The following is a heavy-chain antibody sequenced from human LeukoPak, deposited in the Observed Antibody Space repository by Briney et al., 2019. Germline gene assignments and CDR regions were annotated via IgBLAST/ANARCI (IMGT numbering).Heavy chain of an antibody. CDR2: ISGSGGST. V-gene: IGHV3-23*01. J-gene: IGHJ6*03. D-gene: IGHD2-2*01. CDR1: GFTFSSYG. CDR3: AKGTTYQPSYYMDV. Sequence: GGSLRLSCAASGFTFSSYGMSWVRQAPGKGLEWVSAISGSGGSTYYADSVKGRFTISRDNSKNTLYLQMNSLRAEDTAVYYCAKGTTYQPSYYMDVWGKGTTVTISS.